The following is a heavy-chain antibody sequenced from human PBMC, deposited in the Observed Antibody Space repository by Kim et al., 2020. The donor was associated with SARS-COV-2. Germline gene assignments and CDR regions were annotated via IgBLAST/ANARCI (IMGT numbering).Heavy chain of an antibody. Sequence: SEDSVKGRFPISRENSTNTLELQMNSLRAEDPAVYYCARALGGYSGYDYWGQGTLVTVPS. V-gene: IGHV3-30*01. D-gene: IGHD5-12*01. J-gene: IGHJ4*02. CDR3: ARALGGYSGYDY.